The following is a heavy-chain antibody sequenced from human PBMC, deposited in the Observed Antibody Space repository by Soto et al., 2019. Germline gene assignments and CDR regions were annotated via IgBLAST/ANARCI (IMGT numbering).Heavy chain of an antibody. CDR1: GFTFSYG. CDR2: ISYDSSNK. D-gene: IGHD2-2*01. V-gene: IGHV3-30*18. CDR3: AKLVIGYCSSNTCDDY. Sequence: VQLLESGGGLIQPGGSLRLSCAASGFTFSYGIHWLRQAPGEGLEGVAYISYDSSNKFYGDSVKGRFTISRDNTNNTQFLQMNTLRAEQTAVYYLAKLVIGYCSSNTCDDYWGQGTLVAVSS. J-gene: IGHJ4*02.